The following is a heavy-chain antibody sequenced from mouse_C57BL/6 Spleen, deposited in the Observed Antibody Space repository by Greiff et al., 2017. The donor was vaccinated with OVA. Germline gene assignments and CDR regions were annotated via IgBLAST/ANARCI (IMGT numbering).Heavy chain of an antibody. J-gene: IGHJ2*01. CDR3: TRVDYYGSSYSY. Sequence: QVTLKVSGAELVRPGASVTLSCKASGYTFTDYEMHWVKQTPVHGLEWIGAIDPETGGTAYNQKFKGKAILTADKSSSTAYMELRSLTSEDSAVYYCTRVDYYGSSYSYWGQGTTLTVSS. D-gene: IGHD1-1*01. V-gene: IGHV1-15*01. CDR2: IDPETGGT. CDR1: GYTFTDYE.